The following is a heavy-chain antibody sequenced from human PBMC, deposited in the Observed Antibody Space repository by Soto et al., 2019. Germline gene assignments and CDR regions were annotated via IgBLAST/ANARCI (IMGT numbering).Heavy chain of an antibody. CDR2: ISAYNGNT. CDR1: CYTFANYG. J-gene: IGHJ3*02. V-gene: IGHV1-18*01. D-gene: IGHD6-19*01. CDR3: ARDPTHLYSSRPDAFAI. Sequence: GAAGKVSWKAWCYTFANYGISWGRQAPGQRIEWMGWISAYNGNTNYAQKLQGRGTMTTDTSTSTAYMELRSLRSDDTAVYYCARDPTHLYSSRPDAFAISGQGTTVTVSS.